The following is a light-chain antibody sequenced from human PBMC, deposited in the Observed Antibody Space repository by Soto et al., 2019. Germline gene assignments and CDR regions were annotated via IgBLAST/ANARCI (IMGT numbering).Light chain of an antibody. J-gene: IGKJ2*01. CDR3: QQYGSSPRT. CDR2: DAS. Sequence: EIVLTQSPDTLSLSPGERATLSCRASQSVSNNYLAWYQQKPGQAPRLLIYDASSRATGIPDRFSGSGSGTDFTLTISRLESEDFAVYYCQQYGSSPRTFGQGTKLEIK. CDR1: QSVSNNY. V-gene: IGKV3-20*01.